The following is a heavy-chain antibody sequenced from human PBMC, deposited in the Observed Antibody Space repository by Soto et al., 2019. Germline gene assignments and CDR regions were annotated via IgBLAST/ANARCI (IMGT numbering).Heavy chain of an antibody. Sequence: QITLKESGPTLVKPTQTLTLTCTFSGFSLSTSGVGVGWIRQPPGKALEWLALIYWDDDKRYSPSLMSRLTITKDTSKNQVVLTMTSMDPVDTATYYCAHRRGIAVAGPFDYWGQGTLVTVSS. CDR3: AHRRGIAVAGPFDY. CDR1: GFSLSTSGVG. J-gene: IGHJ4*02. V-gene: IGHV2-5*02. D-gene: IGHD6-19*01. CDR2: IYWDDDK.